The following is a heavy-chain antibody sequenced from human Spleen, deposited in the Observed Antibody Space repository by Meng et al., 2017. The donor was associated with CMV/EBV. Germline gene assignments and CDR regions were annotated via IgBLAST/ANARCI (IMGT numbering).Heavy chain of an antibody. J-gene: IGHJ6*02. CDR3: ARLGYCGATTCFYAANYYYFGMDV. V-gene: IGHV1-69*10. D-gene: IGHD2-15*01. CDR2: ILLIVGLT. Sequence: SVKVSCKASGGTFSNYAVHWVRQAPGQGLEWMGGILLIVGLTNYAQRFQGRVTFTADKSTNIAYMELRSLRSEDTAVYYCARLGYCGATTCFYAANYYYFGMDVWGHGTAVTVSS. CDR1: GGTFSNYA.